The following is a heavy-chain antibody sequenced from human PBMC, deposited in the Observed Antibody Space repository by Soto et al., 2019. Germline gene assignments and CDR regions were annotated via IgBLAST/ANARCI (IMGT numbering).Heavy chain of an antibody. CDR1: GGTFSSYT. V-gene: IGHV1-69*02. D-gene: IGHD2-2*01. CDR2: IIPILGIA. CDR3: ARVGCSTTSCLYEGDYYYGMDV. Sequence: GASVKVSCKASGGTFSSYTISWVRQAPGQWLEWMGRIIPILGIANYAQKFQGRVTITADKSTSTAYMELSSLRSEDTAVYYCARVGCSTTSCLYEGDYYYGMDVWGQGTTVTVSS. J-gene: IGHJ6*02.